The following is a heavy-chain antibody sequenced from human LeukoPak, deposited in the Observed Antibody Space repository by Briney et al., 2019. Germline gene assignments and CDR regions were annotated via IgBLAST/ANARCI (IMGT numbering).Heavy chain of an antibody. V-gene: IGHV3-74*01. CDR3: ASDPCVANFWTGYPHY. CDR1: GFSFSNSW. D-gene: IGHD3/OR15-3a*01. CDR2: INSDGTTT. J-gene: IGHJ4*02. Sequence: PGGSLRLSCAASGFSFSNSWMHWVRQAPGKGLVWVSRINSDGTTTYYADSVKGRFTISRNNAKNTLFLQMNSLRPEDTALYYCASDPCVANFWTGYPHYWGQGSLVTVSS.